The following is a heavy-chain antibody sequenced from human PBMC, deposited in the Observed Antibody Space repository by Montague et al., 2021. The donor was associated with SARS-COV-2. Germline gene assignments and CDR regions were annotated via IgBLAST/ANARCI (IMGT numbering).Heavy chain of an antibody. J-gene: IGHJ5*02. Sequence: SETLSLTCTVSGDSISNNRYYWGWIRQSPGKGLEWIGTIYFLGXTXYXXXXKXRVTMSVDTSKNQLSLRLTSVTASDTAMYYCARSAMIRGVFTSWFDPWGQGTLVTVSS. V-gene: IGHV4-39*01. CDR3: ARSAMIRGVFTSWFDP. CDR2: IYFLGXT. D-gene: IGHD3-10*01. CDR1: GDSISNNRYY.